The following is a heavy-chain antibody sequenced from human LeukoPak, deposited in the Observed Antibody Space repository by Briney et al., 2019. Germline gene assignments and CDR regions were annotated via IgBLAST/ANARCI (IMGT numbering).Heavy chain of an antibody. CDR1: GGSISSSSYY. CDR2: IYYSGST. Sequence: SETLSLTCTVSGGSISSSSYYWGWIRQPPGKGLEWIGSIYYSGSTYYNPSLKSRFTISVDTSKNQFSLKLSSVTAADTAVYYCARLGSGQNWFDPWGQGTLVTVSS. J-gene: IGHJ5*02. D-gene: IGHD6-19*01. CDR3: ARLGSGQNWFDP. V-gene: IGHV4-39*01.